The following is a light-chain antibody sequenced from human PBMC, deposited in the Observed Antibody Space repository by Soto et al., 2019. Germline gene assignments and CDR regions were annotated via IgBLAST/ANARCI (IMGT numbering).Light chain of an antibody. CDR3: SSYTSSSPFV. CDR2: EVS. Sequence: QSALTQPASVSGSPGQSITISCTGTSSDGGGYNYVSWYQQHPGKAPKLMIYEVSNRPSGVSNRFSGSKSGNTASLTISGLPAEDEADYYCSSYTSSSPFVFGTGTKLTVL. CDR1: SSDGGGYNY. V-gene: IGLV2-14*01. J-gene: IGLJ1*01.